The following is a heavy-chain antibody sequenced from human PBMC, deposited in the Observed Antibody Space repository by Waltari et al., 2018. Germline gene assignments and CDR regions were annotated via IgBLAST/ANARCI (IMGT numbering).Heavy chain of an antibody. CDR3: TKADTSGSDIYWYFDL. Sequence: EVQLVESGGDLVQPGGSLKLSCAASGFTFSGSAVHWVRQASGKGLEWVGRIRNKANSYGTAYAASVKGRFTISRDDSKNTAYLQMNSLKTEDTAVYFCTKADTSGSDIYWYFDLWGRGTLVTVSS. V-gene: IGHV3-73*02. D-gene: IGHD3-10*01. CDR1: GFTFSGSA. CDR2: IRNKANSYGT. J-gene: IGHJ2*01.